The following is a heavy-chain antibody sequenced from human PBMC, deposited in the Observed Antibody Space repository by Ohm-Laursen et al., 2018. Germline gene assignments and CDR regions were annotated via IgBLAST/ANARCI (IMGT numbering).Heavy chain of an antibody. D-gene: IGHD2-21*02. Sequence: SLRLSCAAPGFTFDDYAMHWVRQAPGKGLEWVSGISWNSGSIGYADSVKGRFTISRDNAKNSLYLQMNSLRAEDTAFYYCAKDIYGDSYFFAYWGQGTLVTVSS. CDR1: GFTFDDYA. J-gene: IGHJ4*02. CDR3: AKDIYGDSYFFAY. V-gene: IGHV3-9*01. CDR2: ISWNSGSI.